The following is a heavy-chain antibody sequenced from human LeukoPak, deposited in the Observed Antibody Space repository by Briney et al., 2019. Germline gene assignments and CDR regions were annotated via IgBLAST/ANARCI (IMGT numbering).Heavy chain of an antibody. CDR2: INSDGSST. D-gene: IGHD6-13*01. Sequence: GGSLRLSCAASGFTFSSYWMHWVRQAPGKGLVWVSRINSDGSSTSYADSVKGRFTISRDNAKNALYLQMNSLRAEDTAVYYCASGIAAAGVHFDYWGQGTLVTVSS. J-gene: IGHJ4*02. V-gene: IGHV3-74*01. CDR1: GFTFSSYW. CDR3: ASGIAAAGVHFDY.